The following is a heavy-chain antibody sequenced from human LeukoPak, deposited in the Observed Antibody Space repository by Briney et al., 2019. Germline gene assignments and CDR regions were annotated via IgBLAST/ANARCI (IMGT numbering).Heavy chain of an antibody. Sequence: ASVKVSCKGSGYSFTGYYIHWLRQAPGQGLEWMGIVNPSGDSTNYAQNFQGRVTMTGDTSTSTVYMELSSLRSEDTAVYYCARVRDGYNDAYDIWGQGTMVTVTS. D-gene: IGHD5-24*01. J-gene: IGHJ3*02. V-gene: IGHV1-46*01. CDR1: GYSFTGYY. CDR2: VNPSGDST. CDR3: ARVRDGYNDAYDI.